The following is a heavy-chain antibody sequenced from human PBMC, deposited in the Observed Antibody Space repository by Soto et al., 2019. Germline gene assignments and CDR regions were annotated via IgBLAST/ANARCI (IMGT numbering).Heavy chain of an antibody. V-gene: IGHV1-8*01. CDR1: GYTFTSYD. CDR3: ARGRGYSYGRVLDP. D-gene: IGHD5-18*01. J-gene: IGHJ5*02. CDR2: MNPNSGNT. Sequence: GASVKVSCKASGYTFTSYDINWVRQATGQGLEWMGWMNPNSGNTGYAQKFQGRVTMTRNTSISTAYMELSSLRSEDTAVYYCARGRGYSYGRVLDPWGQGTLVTVSS.